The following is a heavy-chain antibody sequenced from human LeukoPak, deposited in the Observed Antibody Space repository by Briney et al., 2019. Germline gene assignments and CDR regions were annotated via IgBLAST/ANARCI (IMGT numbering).Heavy chain of an antibody. D-gene: IGHD6-13*01. Sequence: SEALSLTCTVSGGSISSSSYYWGWIRQPPGKGLEWIGSIYYSGSTYYNPSLKSRVTISVDMSKNQFSLKLSSVTAADTAVYYCARGRNGYSSSWYRYYYYYYGMDVWGQGTTVTVSS. J-gene: IGHJ6*02. CDR1: GGSISSSSYY. CDR2: IYYSGST. V-gene: IGHV4-39*07. CDR3: ARGRNGYSSSWYRYYYYYYGMDV.